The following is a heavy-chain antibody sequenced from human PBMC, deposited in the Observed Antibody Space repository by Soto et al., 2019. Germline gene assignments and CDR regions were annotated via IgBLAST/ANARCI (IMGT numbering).Heavy chain of an antibody. CDR1: GGSFSGYY. CDR3: ARGGWLGAFDI. V-gene: IGHV4-34*01. Sequence: PSETLSLTCAVYGGSFSGYYWSWIRQPPGKGLEWIGEINHSGSTNYNPSLKSRVTISVDTSKNQSSLKLSSVTAADTAVYYCARGGWLGAFDIWGQGTMVTVSS. D-gene: IGHD6-19*01. CDR2: INHSGST. J-gene: IGHJ3*02.